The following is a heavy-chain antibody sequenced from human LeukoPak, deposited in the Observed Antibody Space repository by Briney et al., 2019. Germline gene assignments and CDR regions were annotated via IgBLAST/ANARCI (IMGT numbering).Heavy chain of an antibody. CDR3: ARQGASVTMVRGVISPIDY. CDR1: GGSISSSSYY. V-gene: IGHV4-39*01. J-gene: IGHJ4*02. CDR2: IYYSGSI. D-gene: IGHD3-10*01. Sequence: SETLSLTCTVSGGSISSSSYYWGWIRQPPGKGLEWIGSIYYSGSIYYNPSLKSRVTISVDTSKNQFSLKLSSVTAADTAVYYCARQGASVTMVRGVISPIDYWGQGTLVTVSS.